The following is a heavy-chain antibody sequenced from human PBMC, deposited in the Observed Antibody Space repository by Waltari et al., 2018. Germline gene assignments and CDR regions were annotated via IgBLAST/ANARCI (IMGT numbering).Heavy chain of an antibody. Sequence: QVQLQESGPGLVKPSETLSLICSVSGGSISTHFWGWIRQPPGKTLEWIGNIYSSGSTNSNPPLTSRVTISLDMSKNQFSLKLRSVSAADTAVYYCARASYGSGSSWFDPWGQGNLVTVSS. D-gene: IGHD3-10*01. V-gene: IGHV4-59*11. CDR1: GGSISTHF. J-gene: IGHJ5*02. CDR2: IYSSGST. CDR3: ARASYGSGSSWFDP.